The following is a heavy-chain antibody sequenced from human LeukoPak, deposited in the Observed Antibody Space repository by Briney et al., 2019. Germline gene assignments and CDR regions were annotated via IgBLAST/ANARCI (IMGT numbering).Heavy chain of an antibody. D-gene: IGHD3-22*01. CDR3: ARDALPYYYDSSGYSLRLDP. CDR1: GFTFSTYW. J-gene: IGHJ5*02. Sequence: PGGSLRLSCAASGFTFSTYWMSWVRQAPGKGLEWVANINQDGGEKYYVDSVKGRFTISRDNAKNSLYLQMNSLRAEDTAVYYCARDALPYYYDSSGYSLRLDPWGQGTLVTVSS. CDR2: INQDGGEK. V-gene: IGHV3-7*01.